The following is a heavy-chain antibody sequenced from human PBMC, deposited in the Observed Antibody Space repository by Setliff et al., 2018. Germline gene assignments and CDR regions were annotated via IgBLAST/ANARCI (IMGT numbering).Heavy chain of an antibody. CDR3: ARDLGHGGDSDY. CDR1: GYSISSGYI. V-gene: IGHV4-38-2*02. CDR2: IGHTGSI. Sequence: SETLSLTCTVSGYSISSGYIWGWIRQPPGKGLEWVGNIGHTGSINYNPSLKSRLTISRDTSKNQVSQKLNSVTATDTAVYYCARDLGHGGDSDYWGQGIQVTVSS. D-gene: IGHD2-21*02. J-gene: IGHJ4*02.